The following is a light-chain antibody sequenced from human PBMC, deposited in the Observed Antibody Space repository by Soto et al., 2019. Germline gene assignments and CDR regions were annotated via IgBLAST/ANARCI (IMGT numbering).Light chain of an antibody. Sequence: DIQMTQSPSSLSASVGDRVTITCRASQSISTSLCWFQQKPGRAPKLLISDASTLQSGFPSRFSGSVFGTDFTLTISSLQPEDFADYYCLQTYTVPRTFGQGTNLDIK. J-gene: IGKJ2*01. CDR3: LQTYTVPRT. CDR2: DAS. CDR1: QSISTS. V-gene: IGKV1-39*01.